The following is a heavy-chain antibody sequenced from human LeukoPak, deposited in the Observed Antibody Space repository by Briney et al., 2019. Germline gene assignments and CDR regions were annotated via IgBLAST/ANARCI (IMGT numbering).Heavy chain of an antibody. Sequence: VSVKVSCKVSGASLSETAIHWVRQAPGQWLEWMGGFDPEDGESIFAQRFQGRFSMTEDTSTDTAYMGLRSLRPEDTAVYYCATADKWEPLDYWGQGTLVTVSS. J-gene: IGHJ4*02. V-gene: IGHV1-24*01. CDR2: FDPEDGES. CDR3: ATADKWEPLDY. D-gene: IGHD1-26*01. CDR1: GASLSETA.